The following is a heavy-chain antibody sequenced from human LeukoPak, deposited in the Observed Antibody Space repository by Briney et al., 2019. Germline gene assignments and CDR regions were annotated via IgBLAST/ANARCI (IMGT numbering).Heavy chain of an antibody. CDR2: ISGSGGST. D-gene: IGHD3-16*02. J-gene: IGHJ5*02. V-gene: IGHV3-23*01. CDR3: ARVGDYVWGSYRYSWFDP. Sequence: QTGGSLRLSCAASGFTFSSYAMSWVRQAPGKGLEWVSAISGSGGSTYYADSVKGRFTISRDNAKNSLYLQMNSLRAEDTAVYYCARVGDYVWGSYRYSWFDPWGQGTPVTVSS. CDR1: GFTFSSYA.